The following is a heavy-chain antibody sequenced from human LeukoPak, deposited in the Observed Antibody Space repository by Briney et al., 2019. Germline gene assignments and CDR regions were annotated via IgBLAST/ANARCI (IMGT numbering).Heavy chain of an antibody. CDR3: AKGYGWEASYYYYYMDV. CDR2: INNDGSST. CDR1: GFTFSDYW. D-gene: IGHD1-26*01. J-gene: IGHJ6*03. V-gene: IGHV3-74*01. Sequence: PGGSLRLSCAASGFTFSDYWMHWVRQAPGKGLMCVARINNDGSSTSYADSVRGRFTISRDNAKNTLYLQMNRLRAEDTAVYYCAKGYGWEASYYYYYMDVWGKGTTVTISS.